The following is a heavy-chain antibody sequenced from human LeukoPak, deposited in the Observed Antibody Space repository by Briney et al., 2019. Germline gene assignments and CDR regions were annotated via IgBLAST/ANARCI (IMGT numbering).Heavy chain of an antibody. V-gene: IGHV3-7*05. CDR2: IKQDGSEK. J-gene: IGHJ4*02. CDR3: ARDWVGFCSGSSCYGGLDY. CDR1: GFTFSSYW. Sequence: GGSLRLSCAASGFTFSSYWMSWVRQAPGKGLEWVANIKQDGSEKYYVDSVKGRFTISRDNAKNSLYLQMNSLRAEDTAVYHCARDWVGFCSGSSCYGGLDYWGQGTLVTVSS. D-gene: IGHD2-2*01.